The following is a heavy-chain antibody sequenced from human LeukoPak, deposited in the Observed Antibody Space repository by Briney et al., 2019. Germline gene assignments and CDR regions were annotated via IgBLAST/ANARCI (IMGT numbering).Heavy chain of an antibody. Sequence: SETLSLICTVSGDSIRSGTYYWSWIRQPAGKGLEWIGRTYTSGNTNYNPSLKSRVTISVDTSKNQFSLKLSSVTAADTAVYYCARGGGTTRIDYWGQGTLVTVSS. V-gene: IGHV4-61*02. J-gene: IGHJ4*02. CDR3: ARGGGTTRIDY. D-gene: IGHD4-17*01. CDR1: GDSIRSGTYY. CDR2: TYTSGNT.